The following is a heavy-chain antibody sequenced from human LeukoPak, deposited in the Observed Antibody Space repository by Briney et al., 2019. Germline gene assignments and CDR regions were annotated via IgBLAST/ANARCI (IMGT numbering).Heavy chain of an antibody. Sequence: GGSLRLSCTASGFTFSSYSMNWVRQAPGKGLEWVSSITSSSDYIYYADSVKGRLTISRDNAENSLHLQMDSLRAEDTAVYYCAREFKSGYGMWAWGQGTLATVSS. J-gene: IGHJ5*02. CDR2: ITSSSDYI. CDR3: AREFKSGYGMWA. CDR1: GFTFSSYS. D-gene: IGHD5-18*01. V-gene: IGHV3-21*01.